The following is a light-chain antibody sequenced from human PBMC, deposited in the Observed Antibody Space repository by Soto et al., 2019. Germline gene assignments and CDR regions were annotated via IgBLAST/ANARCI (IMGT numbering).Light chain of an antibody. Sequence: IQLTQSPSSLSASVGDSVTITCRASQGVSRYLSWYQQKPVRAPILLISAASTLQSGVPARFSGSGSGTDFTLSITSMQPEDFATYYCQQLNTYPVTFGGGTKVEIK. J-gene: IGKJ4*01. CDR3: QQLNTYPVT. CDR2: AAS. V-gene: IGKV1-9*01. CDR1: QGVSRY.